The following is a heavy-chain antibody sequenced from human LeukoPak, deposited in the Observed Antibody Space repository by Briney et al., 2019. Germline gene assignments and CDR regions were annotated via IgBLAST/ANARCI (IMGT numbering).Heavy chain of an antibody. CDR3: ARGTGIAVATDY. V-gene: IGHV3-48*03. CDR2: ISSSGSTI. CDR1: GFTFSSYE. J-gene: IGHJ4*02. Sequence: PGGSLRLSCAASGFTFSSYEMNWVRQAPGKGLEWVSYISSSGSTIYYADSVKGRFTISRDNAKNSLYLQMNSLRAEDTAVYYCARGTGIAVATDYWGQGTLVTVSS. D-gene: IGHD6-19*01.